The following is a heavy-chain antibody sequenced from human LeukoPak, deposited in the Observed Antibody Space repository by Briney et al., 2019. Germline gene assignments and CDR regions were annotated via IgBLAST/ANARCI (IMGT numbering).Heavy chain of an antibody. CDR2: TYYRSKWYN. D-gene: IGHD3-22*01. V-gene: IGHV6-1*01. CDR3: ARGNYYDSSGYYYGYYYMDV. Sequence: SQTLSLTCAISGGSVSSNSAAWNWIRQSPSRGLEWLGTTYYRSKWYNDYAVSVKSRITINPDTSKNQFSLQLNSVTPEDTAVYYCARGNYYDSSGYYYGYYYMDVWGKGTTVTISS. CDR1: GGSVSSNSAA. J-gene: IGHJ6*03.